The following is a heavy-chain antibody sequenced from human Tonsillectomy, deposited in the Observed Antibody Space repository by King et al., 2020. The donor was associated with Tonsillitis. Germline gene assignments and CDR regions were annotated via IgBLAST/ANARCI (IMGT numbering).Heavy chain of an antibody. D-gene: IGHD3-9*01. CDR2: ISANGGST. CDR1: GLTLSSNA. J-gene: IGHJ4*02. CDR3: AKHPLDWLTNCDY. V-gene: IGHV3-23*04. Sequence: VQLVESGGGLVQPGGSLRLSCAASGLTLSSNAMTWVRQAPGKGLEWVSSISANGGSTYYADSVKGRFTIYRDNSKNTLYLQMNSLRAEDTAIYFCAKHPLDWLTNCDYWGQGTLVTVSS.